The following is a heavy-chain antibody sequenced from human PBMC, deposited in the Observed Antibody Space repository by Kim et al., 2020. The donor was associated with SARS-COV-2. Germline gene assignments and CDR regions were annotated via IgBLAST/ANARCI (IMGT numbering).Heavy chain of an antibody. CDR1: GFIFSNYG. CDR2: IPGRGVDQ. CDR3: ASDEDLAGNSLDY. Sequence: GGSLRLSCEGSGFIFSNYGMHWVRQAPGKGLEWVGVIPGRGVDQQYADSVKGRFTISRDNYRDTLYLQMNSLRADDTAVYYCASDEDLAGNSLDYWGQGTLVTVSS. J-gene: IGHJ4*02. V-gene: IGHV3-33*05.